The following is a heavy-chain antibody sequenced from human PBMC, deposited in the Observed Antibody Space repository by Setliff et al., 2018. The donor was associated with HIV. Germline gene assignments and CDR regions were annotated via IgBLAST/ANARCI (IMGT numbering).Heavy chain of an antibody. CDR2: TYPGDSDT. J-gene: IGHJ4*02. Sequence: GESLKISCKGSGYSFTNYWIAWVRQMPGKGLEWMGITYPGDSDTRYRPSLQGQVIISADKSTTTAYLQWISLKASDTAMYYCARLSKYYDFWTPDSWGQGTLVTV. D-gene: IGHD3-3*01. V-gene: IGHV5-51*01. CDR1: GYSFTNYW. CDR3: ARLSKYYDFWTPDS.